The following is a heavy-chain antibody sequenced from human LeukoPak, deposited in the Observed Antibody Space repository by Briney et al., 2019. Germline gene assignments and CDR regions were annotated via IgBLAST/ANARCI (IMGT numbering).Heavy chain of an antibody. V-gene: IGHV4-4*07. D-gene: IGHD6-13*01. J-gene: IGHJ4*02. CDR3: ARRSSSWSIDY. Sequence: SETLSLTCIVSGASISGHYWSWIRQPAGKEPEWIGRVHTSRGTNYNPSLKSRVTISVDTSKNQFSLKLSSVTAADTAVYYCARRSSSWSIDYWGQGTLVTVSS. CDR2: VHTSRGT. CDR1: GASISGHY.